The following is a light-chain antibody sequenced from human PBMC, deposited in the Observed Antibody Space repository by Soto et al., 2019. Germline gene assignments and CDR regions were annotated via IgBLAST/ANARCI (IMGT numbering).Light chain of an antibody. V-gene: IGLV1-51*02. CDR1: SSNIGKYY. J-gene: IGLJ1*01. Sequence: QSALTQPPSVSAVPGQKVTMTCSGSSSNIGKYYVSWHQQLPGTAPKLLIYENDKRPSGIPDRFSGSKSGTSATLGITGLQTGDEADYYCGTWDSSLTTFVFGTGTKVTVL. CDR2: END. CDR3: GTWDSSLTTFV.